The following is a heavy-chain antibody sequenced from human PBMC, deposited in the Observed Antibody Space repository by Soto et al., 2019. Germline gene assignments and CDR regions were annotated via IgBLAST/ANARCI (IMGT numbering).Heavy chain of an antibody. Sequence: GGSLRLSCAASGFTFSSSAMSWVRQAPGKGLEWVSAMGGSGGSTYYADSVKGRFTIPRDTSKNQFSLELSSVTAADTAVYYCVRCQIINMVREVISTFDYWGQGTLDTVSP. J-gene: IGHJ4*02. CDR2: MGGSGGST. V-gene: IGHV3-23*01. CDR3: VRCQIINMVREVISTFDY. CDR1: GFTFSSSA. D-gene: IGHD3-10*01.